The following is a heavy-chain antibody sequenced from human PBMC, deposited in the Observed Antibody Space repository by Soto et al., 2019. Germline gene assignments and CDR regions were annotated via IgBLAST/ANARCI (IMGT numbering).Heavy chain of an antibody. CDR1: GFTFSSYG. D-gene: IGHD2-8*01. J-gene: IGHJ6*03. Sequence: QEQLVESGGGVVQPGRSLRLSCGASGFTFSSYGMHWVRQAPGKGLEWVAVISHDGSKISYADSVKGRFTISRDNSKNTLSLQMNSLRPKDTAVYYCAKGCCINGYYMDVWGKGTTVTVSS. V-gene: IGHV3-30*18. CDR3: AKGCCINGYYMDV. CDR2: ISHDGSKI.